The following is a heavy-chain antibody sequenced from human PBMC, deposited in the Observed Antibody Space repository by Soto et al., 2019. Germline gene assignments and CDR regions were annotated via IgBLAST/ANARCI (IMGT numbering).Heavy chain of an antibody. V-gene: IGHV4-39*07. D-gene: IGHD5-12*01. Sequence: SETLSLTCTVSGGSISSSSYYWGWIRQPPGKGLEWIGYISYRGSTYYNPSLKSRVTISVDTSKNQFSLKLSSVTAADTAVYYCAAGGGLPRYYWGQGTLVTVSS. CDR1: GGSISSSSYY. J-gene: IGHJ4*02. CDR3: AAGGGLPRYY. CDR2: ISYRGST.